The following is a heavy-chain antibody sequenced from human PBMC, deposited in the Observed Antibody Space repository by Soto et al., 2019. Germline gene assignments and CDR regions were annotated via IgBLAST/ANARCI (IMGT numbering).Heavy chain of an antibody. V-gene: IGHV3-23*01. J-gene: IGHJ4*02. Sequence: EVQLLESGGGLVQPGGSLRLSCAASGFTFSSYAMSWVRQAPGKGLEWVSAISGSGGSTYYADSVKGRFTISRDNSKNTLYLQMNSLRAEDTAVYYCANPRIARPAAGPLDYWGQGTLVTVSS. CDR3: ANPRIARPAAGPLDY. D-gene: IGHD6-13*01. CDR1: GFTFSSYA. CDR2: ISGSGGST.